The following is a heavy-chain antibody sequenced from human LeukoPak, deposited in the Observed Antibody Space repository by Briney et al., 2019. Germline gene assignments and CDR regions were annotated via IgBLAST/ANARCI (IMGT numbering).Heavy chain of an antibody. D-gene: IGHD3-3*01. Sequence: NPSASLSLTCAVYGGSFSGYYWSWIRQPPGKGLEWIGEINHSGSTNYNPSLKSRVTISVDTSKNQFSLKPSSVTAADTAVYYCARGRDRAYYDFWSGYYYDYWGQGTLVTVSS. J-gene: IGHJ4*02. CDR3: ARGRDRAYYDFWSGYYYDY. CDR1: GGSFSGYY. CDR2: INHSGST. V-gene: IGHV4-34*01.